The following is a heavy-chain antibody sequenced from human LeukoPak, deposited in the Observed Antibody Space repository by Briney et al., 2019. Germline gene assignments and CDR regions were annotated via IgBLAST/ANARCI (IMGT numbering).Heavy chain of an antibody. CDR3: ARVSGARSYYSFDY. Sequence: SETLSLTCTVSGYSISSGYYWAWIRQPPGKGLEWIGSIYYSGNTYYNPSLKSRVTISLDTSKNQFSLKLSSVTAADTAVYYCARVSGARSYYSFDYWGQGTLVTVSS. J-gene: IGHJ4*02. CDR2: IYYSGNT. D-gene: IGHD3-10*01. V-gene: IGHV4-38-2*02. CDR1: GYSISSGYY.